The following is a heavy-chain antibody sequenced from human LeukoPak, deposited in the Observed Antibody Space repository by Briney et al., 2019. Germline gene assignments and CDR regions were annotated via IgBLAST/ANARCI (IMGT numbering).Heavy chain of an antibody. CDR1: GFTFSSYS. V-gene: IGHV3-21*01. CDR2: ISSSSSYI. CDR3: ARDSTPDTAMARNGMDV. J-gene: IGHJ6*02. Sequence: PGRSLRLSCAASGFTFSSYSMNWVRQAPGKGLEWVSSISSSSSYIYYADSVKGRFTISRDNAKNSLYLQMNSLRAEDTAVYYCARDSTPDTAMARNGMDVWGQGTTVTVSS. D-gene: IGHD5-18*01.